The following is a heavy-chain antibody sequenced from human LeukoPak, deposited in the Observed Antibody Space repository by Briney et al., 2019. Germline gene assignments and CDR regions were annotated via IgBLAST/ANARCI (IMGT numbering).Heavy chain of an antibody. CDR2: IYPSDGST. CDR3: ARDSGSSWYVYGY. Sequence: ASVKVSCKASGYTFTAYYMHWVRQSPGQGLEWMGIIYPSDGSTTYAQKFQGRLTKTRDTSTSTVYMELSSLRSEDTAVYYCARDSGSSWYVYGYWGQGTLVTVSS. D-gene: IGHD6-13*01. J-gene: IGHJ4*02. CDR1: GYTFTAYY. V-gene: IGHV1-46*01.